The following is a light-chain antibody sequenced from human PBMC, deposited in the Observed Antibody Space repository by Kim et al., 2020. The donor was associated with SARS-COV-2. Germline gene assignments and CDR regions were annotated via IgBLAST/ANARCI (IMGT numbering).Light chain of an antibody. J-gene: IGLJ3*02. CDR3: APWDDSLSGPV. V-gene: IGLV1-44*01. CDR1: SSNIGSNT. Sequence: GQRVTISCSGSSSNIGSNTVNWYQQRPGTAPKLLIYSNDQRPSGVPDRFSGSKSGTSASLAISGLQSEDEADYYCAPWDDSLSGPVFGGGTKLTVL. CDR2: SND.